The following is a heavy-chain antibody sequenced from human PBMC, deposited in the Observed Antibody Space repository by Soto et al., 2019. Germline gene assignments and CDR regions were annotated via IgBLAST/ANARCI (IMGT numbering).Heavy chain of an antibody. D-gene: IGHD3-22*01. CDR1: GGTFSSYA. J-gene: IGHJ4*02. CDR3: ARDRDYYDSSGYYW. CDR2: IIPIFGTA. Sequence: SVKVSCKASGGTFSSYAISWVLQAPGQGLEWMGGIIPIFGTANYAQKFQGSVTITADESTSTAYMELSSLRSEDTAVYYCARDRDYYDSSGYYWWGQGTLVTVSS. V-gene: IGHV1-69*13.